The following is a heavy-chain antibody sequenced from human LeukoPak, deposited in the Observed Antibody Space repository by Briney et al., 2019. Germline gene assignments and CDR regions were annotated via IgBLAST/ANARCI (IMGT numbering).Heavy chain of an antibody. Sequence: PGGSLRLSCAASGFTFSSYAMSWVRQAPGKGLEWVSAISGSGGSTYYADSVKGRFTISRDNSKNTLYLQMNSLRAEDTAVYYCAKCPVLRYHTWYFDLWGRGTLVTVSS. V-gene: IGHV3-23*01. CDR2: ISGSGGST. CDR1: GFTFSSYA. CDR3: AKCPVLRYHTWYFDL. J-gene: IGHJ2*01. D-gene: IGHD3-9*01.